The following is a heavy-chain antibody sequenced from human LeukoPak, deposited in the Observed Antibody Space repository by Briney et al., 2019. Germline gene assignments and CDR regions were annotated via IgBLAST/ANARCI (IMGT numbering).Heavy chain of an antibody. Sequence: GGSLRLSCAGSGFTVTSNYMSWVRQAPGKGLEWVSVIYTGGSTYYADSVKGRFTISRDNSKNTAYLQMNSLRAEYTAVYDCAKSPGYSSSFDYWGQGTLVSVSS. CDR3: AKSPGYSSSFDY. D-gene: IGHD6-13*01. CDR1: GFTVTSNY. V-gene: IGHV3-66*01. CDR2: IYTGGST. J-gene: IGHJ4*02.